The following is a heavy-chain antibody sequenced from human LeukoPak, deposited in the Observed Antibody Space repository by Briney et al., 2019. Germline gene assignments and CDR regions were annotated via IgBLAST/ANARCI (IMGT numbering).Heavy chain of an antibody. Sequence: PGGSLRLSCAASGFTFSSSAMSWVRQDPGKGLEWVSGISGSGGSTYYADSVKDRFTISRDNSKNTLYLQMNSLRAEDTAVYYCAKSESRSSTWYAYWGQGTLVTLSS. CDR2: ISGSGGST. CDR3: AKSESRSSTWYAY. V-gene: IGHV3-23*01. J-gene: IGHJ4*02. D-gene: IGHD6-13*01. CDR1: GFTFSSSA.